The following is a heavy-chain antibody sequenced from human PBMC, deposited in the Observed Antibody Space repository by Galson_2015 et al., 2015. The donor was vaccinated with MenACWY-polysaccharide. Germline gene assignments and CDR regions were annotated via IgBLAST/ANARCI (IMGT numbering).Heavy chain of an antibody. J-gene: IGHJ2*01. CDR3: TAAAAYHWYFDL. V-gene: IGHV3-15*01. D-gene: IGHD2-2*01. CDR1: GFIFSNAW. Sequence: SLRLSCAASGFIFSNAWMSWVRQAPGKGLEWVGRIKSKTDGGTTDYAAPVKGRFIISRDDSKNTLYLQMNSLKTEDTAVYYCTAAAAYHWYFDLWGRGTLVTVSS. CDR2: IKSKTDGGTT.